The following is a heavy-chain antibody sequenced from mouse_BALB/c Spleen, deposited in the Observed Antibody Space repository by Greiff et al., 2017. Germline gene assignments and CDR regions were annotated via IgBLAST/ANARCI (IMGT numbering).Heavy chain of an antibody. D-gene: IGHD5-1-1*01. Sequence: EVHLVESGGGLVKPGGSLKLSCAASGFTFSSYTMSWVRQTPEKRLEWVATISSGGSYTYYPDSVKGRFTISRDNAKNTLYLQMSSLKSEDTAMYYCTNTFAYWGQGTLVTVSA. CDR2: ISSGGSYT. V-gene: IGHV5-6-4*01. CDR1: GFTFSSYT. J-gene: IGHJ3*01. CDR3: TNTFAY.